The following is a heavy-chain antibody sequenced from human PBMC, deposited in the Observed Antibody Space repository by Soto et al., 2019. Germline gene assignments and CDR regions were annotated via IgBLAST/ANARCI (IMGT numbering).Heavy chain of an antibody. J-gene: IGHJ5*02. CDR2: IYYSGST. CDR1: GGSISSTSYY. Sequence: PSETLSLTCTVSGGSISSTSYYWGWIRQPPGKGLEWIGSIYYSGSTYYNPSRKSRVTISVDTSKNQFSLKLSSVTAADTAVYYCARRNNWFDTWGQGTLVTVSS. V-gene: IGHV4-39*01. CDR3: ARRNNWFDT.